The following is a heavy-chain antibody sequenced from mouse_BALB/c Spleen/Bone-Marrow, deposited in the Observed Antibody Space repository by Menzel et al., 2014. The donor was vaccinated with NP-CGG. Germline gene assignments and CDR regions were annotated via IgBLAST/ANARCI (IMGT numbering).Heavy chain of an antibody. CDR3: ARESYYYENYAMDY. Sequence: DLVKPGASVKLSCKASGYTFTGNWINWIKQRPGQGLEWIGRIAPGSGSTYYNEMFKGKATLTVDTSSSSAYIQLSSLSSEDSAVYFCARESYYYENYAMDYWVQGTSVTVSS. D-gene: IGHD1-1*01. CDR1: GYTFTGNW. J-gene: IGHJ4*01. V-gene: IGHV1S41*01. CDR2: IAPGSGST.